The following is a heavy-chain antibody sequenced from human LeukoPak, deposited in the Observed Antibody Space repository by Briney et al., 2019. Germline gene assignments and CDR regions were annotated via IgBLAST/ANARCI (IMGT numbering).Heavy chain of an antibody. V-gene: IGHV4-39*07. CDR3: ARRAYSYGLDY. D-gene: IGHD5-18*01. Sequence: SETLSLTCTVSGGSISSSSYYWGWIRQPPGKGLEWIGSIHYKGRTYYNPSLKSRVTISIATSKNQFSLRLNSVIAADTAVYFCARRAYSYGLDYWGQGARVTVSS. CDR1: GGSISSSSYY. CDR2: IHYKGRT. J-gene: IGHJ4*02.